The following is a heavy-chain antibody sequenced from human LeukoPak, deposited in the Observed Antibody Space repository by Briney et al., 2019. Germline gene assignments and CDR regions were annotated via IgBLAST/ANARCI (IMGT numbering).Heavy chain of an antibody. CDR2: INPNSGGT. D-gene: IGHD5-12*01. CDR1: RYTFTDYF. Sequence: SVKVSCQASRYTFTDYFIHGVRQAPGQGRDGMGWINPNSGGTQYAQRSQGRVTLTRETSISTAYMELSRLRSDDTAVYYCEAKRGYDFDNWGQGALVTVSS. J-gene: IGHJ4*02. CDR3: EAKRGYDFDN. V-gene: IGHV1-2*02.